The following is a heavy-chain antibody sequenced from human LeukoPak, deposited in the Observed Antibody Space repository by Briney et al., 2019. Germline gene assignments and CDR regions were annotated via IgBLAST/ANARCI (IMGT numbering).Heavy chain of an antibody. D-gene: IGHD6-13*01. Sequence: SETLSLTCTVSGGSISSYYWSWIRQPPGKGLEWIGYIYHSGSTNYNPSIKSRVTISVDTSKNQFSLKLSSVTAADTAVYYCARGGAAAGTVYWFDPWGQGTLVTVSS. CDR2: IYHSGST. J-gene: IGHJ5*02. V-gene: IGHV4-59*01. CDR1: GGSISSYY. CDR3: ARGGAAAGTVYWFDP.